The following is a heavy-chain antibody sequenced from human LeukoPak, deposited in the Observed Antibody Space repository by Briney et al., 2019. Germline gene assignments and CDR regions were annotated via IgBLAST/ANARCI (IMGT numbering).Heavy chain of an antibody. CDR1: GFIFSDYY. CDR2: IKGTGLTT. V-gene: IGHV3-11*04. J-gene: IGHJ6*03. CDR3: ARAGELRYMDV. D-gene: IGHD3-16*01. Sequence: GGSLRLSCAASGFIFSDYYMAWIRQAPGKGLEWTSTIKGTGLTTYYADSVKGRVTISRDNDKNSLFLQMSSLRADDTAIYYCARAGELRYMDVWGKGTAVTVSS.